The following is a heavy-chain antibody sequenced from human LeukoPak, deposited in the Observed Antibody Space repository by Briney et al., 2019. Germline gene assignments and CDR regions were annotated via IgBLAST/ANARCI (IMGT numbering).Heavy chain of an antibody. J-gene: IGHJ5*02. CDR1: GFTFSSNS. CDR2: ISSSSSYI. Sequence: GSLRLSCVTSGFTFSSNSMNWVRQAPGKGLEWVSSISSSSSYIYYADSVKGRFTISRDNAKNSLYLQMSSLRAEDTAVYYCAMNRAYYDSSGRNHWGQGTLVTVST. V-gene: IGHV3-21*01. CDR3: AMNRAYYDSSGRNH. D-gene: IGHD3-22*01.